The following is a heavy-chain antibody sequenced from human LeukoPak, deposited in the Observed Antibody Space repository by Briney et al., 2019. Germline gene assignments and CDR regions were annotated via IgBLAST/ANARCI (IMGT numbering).Heavy chain of an antibody. J-gene: IGHJ6*03. V-gene: IGHV4-39*01. D-gene: IGHD3-3*01. CDR1: GGSFSSSSYY. CDR2: IYYSGST. Sequence: SETLSLTCTVSGGSFSSSSYYWGWIRQPPGKGLEWIGSIYYSGSTYYNPSLKSRVTISVDTSKNQFSLKLNSVTAADTAVYYCASVLRAYYYYYYMDVWGKGTTVTVSS. CDR3: ASVLRAYYYYYYMDV.